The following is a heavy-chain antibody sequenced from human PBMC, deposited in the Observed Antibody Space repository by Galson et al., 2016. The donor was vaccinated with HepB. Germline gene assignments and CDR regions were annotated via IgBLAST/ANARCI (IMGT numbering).Heavy chain of an antibody. J-gene: IGHJ5*02. CDR2: VNNDGSDA. Sequence: SLRLSCAGSGFTFSSHWIHWIRQTSGKGLVWVSRVNNDGSDARFADSVKGRFTISRDNAKNTVYLQMNSLRIEDSAIYYCARDLGRATPFDPWGQGTPVTVSS. V-gene: IGHV3-74*01. CDR3: ARDLGRATPFDP. D-gene: IGHD1-26*01. CDR1: GFTFSSHW.